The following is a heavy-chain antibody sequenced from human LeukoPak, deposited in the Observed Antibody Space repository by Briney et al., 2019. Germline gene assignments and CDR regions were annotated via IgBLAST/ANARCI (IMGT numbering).Heavy chain of an antibody. D-gene: IGHD1-1*01. Sequence: GGSLRLSCAASGFTFSDNYMTWVRQAPGKGLEWLSYISGNGGVIQYADSVKGRFTISRGNAKNLLYLQMDSLRVEGTAIYYCARDPRTVRIWGQGTLVTVSS. CDR2: ISGNGGVI. CDR3: ARDPRTVRI. CDR1: GFTFSDNY. V-gene: IGHV3-11*04. J-gene: IGHJ4*02.